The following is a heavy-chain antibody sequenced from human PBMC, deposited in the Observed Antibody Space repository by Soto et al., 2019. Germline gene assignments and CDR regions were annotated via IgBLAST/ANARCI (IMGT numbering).Heavy chain of an antibody. CDR1: GGSISSSDYY. Sequence: QLQLQESGPGLVKPSETLSLTCTVSGGSISSSDYYWGWIRLPPGKGLEWIGSISYSGTTYYNPFLKSRVTGSVNKSKNHFSLKLNSLTAAETAVFFCERLQFTDWFDPCGEGTLVTVSS. CDR2: ISYSGTT. J-gene: IGHJ5*02. CDR3: ERLQFTDWFDP. V-gene: IGHV4-39*02.